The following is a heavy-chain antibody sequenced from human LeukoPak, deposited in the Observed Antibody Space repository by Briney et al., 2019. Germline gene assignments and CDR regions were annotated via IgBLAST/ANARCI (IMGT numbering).Heavy chain of an antibody. J-gene: IGHJ5*02. V-gene: IGHV3-23*01. CDR1: GFIFNNYG. Sequence: GGSLRLSCAASGFIFNNYGLIWVRQAPGEGLEWVSAISNDGGGIQYAAFVEGRFTISRDNSKKTLFLHMSSLRAEDTALYYCAKGSSGYFADLWGQGTLVTVSS. D-gene: IGHD6-19*01. CDR2: ISNDGGGI. CDR3: AKGSSGYFADL.